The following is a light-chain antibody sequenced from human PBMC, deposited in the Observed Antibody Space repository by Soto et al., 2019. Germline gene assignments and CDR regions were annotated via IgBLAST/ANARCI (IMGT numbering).Light chain of an antibody. CDR2: DVT. Sequence: QSALTQPASVSGSPGQSVTISCTGTSSDVGGYNYVSWYQQHPGKAPKLMIYDVTNRPSGVSNRFSGSKSGNTASLTISGLQAEDEADYFCSSYTPSSTLVFGTGTKLTVL. CDR3: SSYTPSSTLV. CDR1: SSDVGGYNY. V-gene: IGLV2-14*01. J-gene: IGLJ1*01.